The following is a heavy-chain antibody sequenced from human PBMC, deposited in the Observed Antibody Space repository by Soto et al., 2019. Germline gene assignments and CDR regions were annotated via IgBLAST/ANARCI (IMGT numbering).Heavy chain of an antibody. V-gene: IGHV1-46*01. CDR1: GYTFTHYY. Sequence: QVQLVQSGAEVKKPGASVKVSCRTSGYTFTHYYIHWVRQAPGQGLEWLAIINPASGSTNYAQDFQGRVTLTMDTSTTTVYMELSGLRAEETAIFYCARDLAAGDHWCQGTLVTVSS. J-gene: IGHJ4*02. CDR3: ARDLAAGDH. CDR2: INPASGST. D-gene: IGHD6-13*01.